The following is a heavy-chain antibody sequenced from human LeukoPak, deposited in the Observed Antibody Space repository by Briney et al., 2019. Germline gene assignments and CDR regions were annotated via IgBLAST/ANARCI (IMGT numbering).Heavy chain of an antibody. J-gene: IGHJ4*02. CDR2: ISYDGSNQ. CDR1: GFTFSSYG. Sequence: GGSLRLSCAASGFTFSSYGMHWVRQAPGKGLEWVAVISYDGSNQYYADSAKGRFTISRDNSKNTLYLQMNSLRAEDTAVYYCAKDPGYYYGSGSYDYWGQGTLVTVSS. V-gene: IGHV3-30*18. D-gene: IGHD3-10*01. CDR3: AKDPGYYYGSGSYDY.